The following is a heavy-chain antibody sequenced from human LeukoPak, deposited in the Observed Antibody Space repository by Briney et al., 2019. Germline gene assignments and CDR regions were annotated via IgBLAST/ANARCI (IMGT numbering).Heavy chain of an antibody. V-gene: IGHV4-34*01. D-gene: IGHD3-3*01. CDR3: ARGLASGYPPIPFDY. CDR1: GGSFDGYY. Sequence: SETLSLTCAVFGGSFDGYYWSWIRQPPGKGLEWIGEITYDGSTNYNPSFKSRVTISVDTSKIQFSLNLSSVTAADTAIYYCARGLASGYPPIPFDYWGQGTQVTVSS. CDR2: ITYDGST. J-gene: IGHJ4*02.